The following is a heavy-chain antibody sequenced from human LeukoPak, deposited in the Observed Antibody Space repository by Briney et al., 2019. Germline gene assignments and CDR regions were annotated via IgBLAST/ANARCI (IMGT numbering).Heavy chain of an antibody. CDR3: AKDGCSGTSCYTDY. J-gene: IGHJ4*02. V-gene: IGHV3-30*02. D-gene: IGHD2-2*02. CDR1: GFTFSSYG. CDR2: IRYDGGNK. Sequence: GGSLRLSCAASGFTFSSYGMHWVRQAPGKGLEWVAFIRYDGGNKYYADSVKGRFTISRDNSKNTLYLQMNSLRAEDTAVYYCAKDGCSGTSCYTDYWGQGTLLPVSS.